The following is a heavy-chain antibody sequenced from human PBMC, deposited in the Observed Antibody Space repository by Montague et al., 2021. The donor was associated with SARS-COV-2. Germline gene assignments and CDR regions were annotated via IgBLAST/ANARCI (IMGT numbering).Heavy chain of an antibody. CDR3: ARLGYYYDSSGMADY. Sequence: ETLSLTCTVSGGSISSSSYYWGWLRPPPGMGLEWIGSIYYSGSTYYNLSLKSRVTISVATSKDQFSLKLSSATAADTAVYSCARLGYYYDSSGMADYWGQGTLVTVSS. V-gene: IGHV4-39*01. CDR1: GGSISSSSYY. CDR2: IYYSGST. D-gene: IGHD3-22*01. J-gene: IGHJ4*02.